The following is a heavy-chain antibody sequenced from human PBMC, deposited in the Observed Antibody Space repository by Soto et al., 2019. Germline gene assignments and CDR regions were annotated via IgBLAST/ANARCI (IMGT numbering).Heavy chain of an antibody. J-gene: IGHJ4*02. CDR3: AREDRYKYGYAGFDH. CDR2: ISNSGIT. CDR1: GVSVSSASYY. V-gene: IGHV4-61*03. Sequence: SETLSLTCTVSGVSVSSASYYWNWIRQPPGKGLESIGYISNSGITNYNPSLRSRVTISVDAPKNHFSLKLSSVTAADTAVYYCAREDRYKYGYAGFDHWGQGTLVTVSS. D-gene: IGHD5-18*01.